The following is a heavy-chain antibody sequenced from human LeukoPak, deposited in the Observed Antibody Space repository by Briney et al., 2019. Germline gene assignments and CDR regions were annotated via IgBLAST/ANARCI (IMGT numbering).Heavy chain of an antibody. CDR1: GFTFSSYA. D-gene: IGHD3-22*01. J-gene: IGHJ4*02. CDR3: PKDSSGYYSFDY. V-gene: IGHV3-23*01. Sequence: GGSLRLSCAASGFTFSSYAMSWVRQAPGKGLEWVSAISGSGGSTYYADSVKGRFTISRDNSKTTLYLQMNSLRAEDTAVYYCPKDSSGYYSFDYWGQGTLVTVSS. CDR2: ISGSGGST.